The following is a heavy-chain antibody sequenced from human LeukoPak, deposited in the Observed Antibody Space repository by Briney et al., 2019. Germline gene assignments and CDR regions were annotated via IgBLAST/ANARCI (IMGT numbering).Heavy chain of an antibody. CDR2: FDPEDGET. Sequence: ASVKVSCRVSGYTLTELSMHWVRQAPGKGCGGWGGFDPEDGETIYAQKFQGRVAMTEDTSTDTAYMELSSLRSEDTAVYYCATSTTRAMDAFDIWGQGTMVTVSS. CDR1: GYTLTELS. J-gene: IGHJ3*02. CDR3: ATSTTRAMDAFDI. V-gene: IGHV1-24*01. D-gene: IGHD1-1*01.